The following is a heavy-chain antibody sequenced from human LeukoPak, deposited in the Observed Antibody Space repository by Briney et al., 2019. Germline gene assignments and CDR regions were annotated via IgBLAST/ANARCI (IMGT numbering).Heavy chain of an antibody. D-gene: IGHD1-26*01. V-gene: IGHV3-23*01. CDR2: ISGSGGST. J-gene: IGHJ6*03. CDR1: GFTFSSYG. CDR3: AKEATLGATSQYYYFYYMDV. Sequence: GGSLRLSCAASGFTFSSYGMSWVRQAPGKGLEWVSAISGSGGSTYYADSVKGRFTISRDNSKNTLYLQMNSLRAEDTAVYYCAKEATLGATSQYYYFYYMDVWGKGTTVTISS.